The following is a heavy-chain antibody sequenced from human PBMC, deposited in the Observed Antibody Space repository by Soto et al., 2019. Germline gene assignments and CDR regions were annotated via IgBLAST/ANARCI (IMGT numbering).Heavy chain of an antibody. CDR2: INPSGGST. CDR1: GYTFTSYY. Sequence: GASVKVPCKASGYTFTSYYMHWVRQAPGQGLEWMGIINPSGGSTSYAQKFQGRVAMTRDTSTSTVYMELSSLRSEDTAVYYCAREWELGYCSSTSCTEGYFDYWGQGTLVTVSS. J-gene: IGHJ4*02. D-gene: IGHD2-2*01. V-gene: IGHV1-46*01. CDR3: AREWELGYCSSTSCTEGYFDY.